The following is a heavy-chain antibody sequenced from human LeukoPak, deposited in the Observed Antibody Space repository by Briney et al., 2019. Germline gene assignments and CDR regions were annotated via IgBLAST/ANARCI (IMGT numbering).Heavy chain of an antibody. Sequence: SVKVSCKASGGTFNNYAITWVRQAPGQGLEWMGGIIPMFGTTKYAQRFQGTVTITTDESTTTAYVELSSLRSDDTAVYYCARGSSTGYSSSWYDYWGQGTLVTVSS. CDR2: IIPMFGTT. J-gene: IGHJ4*02. D-gene: IGHD6-13*01. CDR3: ARGSSTGYSSSWYDY. CDR1: GGTFNNYA. V-gene: IGHV1-69*05.